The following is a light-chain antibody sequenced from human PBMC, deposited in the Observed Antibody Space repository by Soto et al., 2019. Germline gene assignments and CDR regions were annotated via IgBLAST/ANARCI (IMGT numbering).Light chain of an antibody. CDR3: QSYDSRLSGSVV. J-gene: IGLJ2*01. CDR1: SSNIGAGYD. V-gene: IGLV1-40*01. Sequence: QSVLTQPASVSGAPGQRVTISCTGSSSNIGAGYDVHWYQQLPGTAPKLLIYGNTNRPSGVPDRFSGSKSGTSASLAITGLQAEDEAHYYCQSYDSRLSGSVVFGGGTKLTVL. CDR2: GNT.